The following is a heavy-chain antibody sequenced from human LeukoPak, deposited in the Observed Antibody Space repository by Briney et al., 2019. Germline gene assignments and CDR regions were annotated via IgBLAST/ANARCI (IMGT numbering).Heavy chain of an antibody. Sequence: GESLRLSCAASGFTFSSYDMHWVRQAPGKGLEWVAIISYDGNNKYYGDSVKGRFTISRDNSKNTLYLQMNSLRVGDTAVYYCAKRNGFWGQGTLVTVSS. CDR2: ISYDGNNK. CDR3: AKRNGF. J-gene: IGHJ4*02. D-gene: IGHD1-1*01. V-gene: IGHV3-30*18. CDR1: GFTFSSYD.